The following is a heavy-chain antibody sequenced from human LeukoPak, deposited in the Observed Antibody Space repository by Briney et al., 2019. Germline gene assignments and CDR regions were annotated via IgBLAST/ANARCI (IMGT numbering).Heavy chain of an antibody. CDR1: GFTFSSYG. CDR2: ISSSSSYI. D-gene: IGHD6-19*01. Sequence: GGSLRLSCAASGFTFSSYGMNWVRQAPGKGLEWVSSISSSSSYIYYADSVKGRFTISRDNAKNSLYLQMNSLRAEDTAVYYCARVPSSGWFPLDYWGQGTLVTVSS. V-gene: IGHV3-21*01. CDR3: ARVPSSGWFPLDY. J-gene: IGHJ4*02.